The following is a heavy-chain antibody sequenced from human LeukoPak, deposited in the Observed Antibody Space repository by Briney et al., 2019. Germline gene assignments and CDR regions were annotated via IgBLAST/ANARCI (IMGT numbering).Heavy chain of an antibody. J-gene: IGHJ4*02. CDR1: GYSFTSYW. CDR2: IYPGYSDT. Sequence: KTGEALKISCKGSGYSFTSYWIGWVRPMPGKGLEWMGIIYPGYSDTRYSPSFQGQVNILADQPISTAYLQWSSLKASDTAMYYCARRAYYYDSSGPTIDYWGQGTLVTVSS. V-gene: IGHV5-51*01. D-gene: IGHD3-22*01. CDR3: ARRAYYYDSSGPTIDY.